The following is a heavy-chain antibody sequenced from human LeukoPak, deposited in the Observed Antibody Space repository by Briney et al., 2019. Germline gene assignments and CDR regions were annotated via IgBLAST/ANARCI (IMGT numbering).Heavy chain of an antibody. D-gene: IGHD1-26*01. CDR2: INHSGGT. Sequence: PSETLSLTCAVYGGSFSGYYWSWIRQPPGKGLEWIGEINHSGGTNYNPSLKSRVTISVDTSKNQFSLKLSSVTAADTAVYYCARGRRGGSYLWGNWFDPWGQGTLVTVSS. CDR1: GGSFSGYY. CDR3: ARGRRGGSYLWGNWFDP. J-gene: IGHJ5*02. V-gene: IGHV4-34*01.